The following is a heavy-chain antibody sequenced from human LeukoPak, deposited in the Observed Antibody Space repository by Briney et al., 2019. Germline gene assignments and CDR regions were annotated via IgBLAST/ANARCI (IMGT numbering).Heavy chain of an antibody. CDR3: ARGGSCSGGTCYSNAFDI. V-gene: IGHV1-3*01. D-gene: IGHD2-15*01. J-gene: IGHJ3*02. Sequence: GASVKVSCKASGYTFTNYAMHWVRQAPGQRLEWMGWINAGDGNTKYSQDFQGRVTITRDTSASTAYMELSSLISEDTALYYCARGGSCSGGTCYSNAFDIWGQGTMVPVSS. CDR2: INAGDGNT. CDR1: GYTFTNYA.